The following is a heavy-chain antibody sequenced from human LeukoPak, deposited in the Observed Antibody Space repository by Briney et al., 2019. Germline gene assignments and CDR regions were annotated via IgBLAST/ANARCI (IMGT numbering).Heavy chain of an antibody. CDR3: ARGVGYTLVS. J-gene: IGHJ5*02. Sequence: GGSLRLSCADSGLTFRTSAMHWVRQAPGKGLEWVVVVSFDGSNENYADSVRGRFIISRDNSKNTLYLQMSGLRREDTAMYYCARGVGYTLVSWGQGTLVTVSS. V-gene: IGHV3-30-3*01. CDR2: VSFDGSNE. CDR1: GLTFRTSA. D-gene: IGHD5-24*01.